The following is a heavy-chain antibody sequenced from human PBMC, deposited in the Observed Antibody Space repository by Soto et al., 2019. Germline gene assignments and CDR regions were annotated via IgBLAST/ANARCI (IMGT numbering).Heavy chain of an antibody. CDR3: AREGGDSSGWYYFDY. Sequence: VAAVKVSCKASGYTFTGYYMHWVRQAPGQGLEWMGWTNPNSGGTNYAQKFQGWVTMTRDTSISTAYMELSRLRSDDTAVYYCAREGGDSSGWYYFDYWGQGTLVTVSS. V-gene: IGHV1-2*04. J-gene: IGHJ4*02. CDR1: GYTFTGYY. CDR2: TNPNSGGT. D-gene: IGHD6-19*01.